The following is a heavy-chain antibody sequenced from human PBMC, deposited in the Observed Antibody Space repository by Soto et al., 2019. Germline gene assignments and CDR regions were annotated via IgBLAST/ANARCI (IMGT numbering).Heavy chain of an antibody. J-gene: IGHJ6*02. CDR2: ISYDGTHR. D-gene: IGHD3-22*01. Sequence: QVQLVESGGGVVQPGRSLRLSCAASGFTFSSSGMHWVRQTPVKGLEWLAVISYDGTHRYYEDSVKGRFTISRDNSENTRYLEENSLRTEDTALYSCAKAGGKGFDRIGWGDGRDVWGQGTTVTVCS. V-gene: IGHV3-30*18. CDR1: GFTFSSSG. CDR3: AKAGGKGFDRIGWGDGRDV.